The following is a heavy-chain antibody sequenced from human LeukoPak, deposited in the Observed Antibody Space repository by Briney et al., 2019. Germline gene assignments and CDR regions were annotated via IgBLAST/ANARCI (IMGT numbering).Heavy chain of an antibody. CDR3: ARDYNC. J-gene: IGHJ4*02. CDR1: GFAFTDYY. D-gene: IGHD3-10*01. CDR2: ISPSGTVI. V-gene: IGHV3-11*01. Sequence: GGSLRLSCSASGFAFTDYYMSWIRQAPGKGLEWVSYISPSGTVIYYGDSVKGRFTISRDTAKKSLYLQMNSLRAEDTAVYYCARDYNCWGRGTLVTVSS.